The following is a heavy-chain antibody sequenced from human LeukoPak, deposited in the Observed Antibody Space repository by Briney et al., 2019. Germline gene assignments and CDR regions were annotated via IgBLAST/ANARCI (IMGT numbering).Heavy chain of an antibody. J-gene: IGHJ4*02. D-gene: IGHD2-15*01. CDR3: ARGGGIYWSAGSCYLGY. CDR2: ISYVDIST. CDR1: GFTFSSYE. Sequence: GGSLRLSCAAAGFTFSSYEIHWGRQAPGKGLEWLSFISYVDISTHYADSVKGRFTISRDNAKNSLYLQMNILTADDTAVYYCARGGGIYWSAGSCYLGYWGQGTRVTVSS. V-gene: IGHV3-48*03.